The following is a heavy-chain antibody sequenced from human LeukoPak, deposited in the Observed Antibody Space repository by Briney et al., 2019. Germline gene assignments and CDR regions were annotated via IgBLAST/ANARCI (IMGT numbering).Heavy chain of an antibody. V-gene: IGHV4-61*01. CDR1: GGSVSSGSYY. CDR3: AREERNSWDRYFQH. CDR2: IYYSGST. D-gene: IGHD6-13*01. J-gene: IGHJ1*01. Sequence: SETLSLTCTASGGSVSSGSYYWSWIRQPPGKGLEWIGNIYYSGSTNYNPSLKSRVTISVDTSKNQFSLKLSSVTAADTAVYYCAREERNSWDRYFQHWGQGTLVTVSP.